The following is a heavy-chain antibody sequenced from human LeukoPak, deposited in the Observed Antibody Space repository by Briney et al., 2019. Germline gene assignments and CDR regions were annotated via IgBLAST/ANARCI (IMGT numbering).Heavy chain of an antibody. D-gene: IGHD3-22*01. CDR1: GGSFSNYY. CDR3: ARGSLYSSGYYYPSLLDY. V-gene: IGHV4-34*01. J-gene: IGHJ4*02. CDR2: INRNGST. Sequence: SETLSLTCAVDGGSFSNYYWSWIRQPPGKGLEWIGEINRNGSTNYNPSLKSRVTISIDTSKNQFSLRLNSVTAADTAVYYCARGSLYSSGYYYPSLLDYWGQGTLVTVSS.